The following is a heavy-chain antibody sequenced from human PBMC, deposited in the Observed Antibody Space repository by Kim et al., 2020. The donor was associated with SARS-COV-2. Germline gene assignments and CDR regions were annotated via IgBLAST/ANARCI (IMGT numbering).Heavy chain of an antibody. Sequence: APVKGRFTISRDDSKNTLYLQMNSLKTEDTAVYYCTTVIRYYYGSESPDYWGQGTLVTVSS. V-gene: IGHV3-15*01. CDR3: TTVIRYYYGSESPDY. J-gene: IGHJ4*02. D-gene: IGHD3-10*01.